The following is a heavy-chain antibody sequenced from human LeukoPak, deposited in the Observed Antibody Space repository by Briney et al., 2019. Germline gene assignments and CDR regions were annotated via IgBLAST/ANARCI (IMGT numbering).Heavy chain of an antibody. CDR1: GGSISSGGYY. D-gene: IGHD3-3*01. V-gene: IGHV4-31*03. J-gene: IGHJ3*02. CDR2: IYYSGST. Sequence: SETLSLTCTVSGGSISSGGYYWSWIRQHPGKGLEWIGYIYYSGSTYYNPSLKSRVTISVDTSKNQFSLKLSSVTAADTAVYYCARGITIFGVVLDAFDIWGQGTVVTVSS. CDR3: ARGITIFGVVLDAFDI.